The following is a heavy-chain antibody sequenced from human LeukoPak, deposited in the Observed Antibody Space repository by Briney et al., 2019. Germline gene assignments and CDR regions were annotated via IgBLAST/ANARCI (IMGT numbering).Heavy chain of an antibody. Sequence: SETLSLTCTLSGGSISSGDYYWSWIRQPPGKGLEWIGYIYYSGSTYYNPSLKSRVTISVDTSKNQFSLKLSSVTAADTAVYYCARGVSPIFASWWFDPWGQGTLVTVSP. CDR3: ARGVSPIFASWWFDP. CDR2: IYYSGST. D-gene: IGHD6-13*01. J-gene: IGHJ5*02. CDR1: GGSISSGDYY. V-gene: IGHV4-30-4*08.